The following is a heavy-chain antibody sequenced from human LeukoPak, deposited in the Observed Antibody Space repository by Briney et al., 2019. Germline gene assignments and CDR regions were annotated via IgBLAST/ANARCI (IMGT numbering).Heavy chain of an antibody. CDR3: ARSIEDQLLYPNWFDP. CDR1: GGSISSGSYY. D-gene: IGHD2-2*02. CDR2: IYTSGST. V-gene: IGHV4-61*02. J-gene: IGHJ5*02. Sequence: SETLSLTCTVSGGSISSGSYYWSWIRQPPGKGLEWIGRIYTSGSTNYNPSLKSRVTMSVDTSKNQFSLKLSSVTAADTAVYYCARSIEDQLLYPNWFDPWGQGTLVTVSS.